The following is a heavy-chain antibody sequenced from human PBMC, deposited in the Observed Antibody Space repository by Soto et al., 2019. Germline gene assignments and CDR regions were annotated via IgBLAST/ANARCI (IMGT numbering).Heavy chain of an antibody. J-gene: IGHJ3*02. CDR2: INRDGSST. D-gene: IGHD3-22*01. CDR3: ARDSDYYDSSGYYYDAFDI. V-gene: IGHV3-74*01. CDR1: GFTFSSYW. Sequence: GGSLRLSCAASGFTFSSYWMHWVRQAPGKGLVWVSRINRDGSSTSYAGSVKGRFTISRDNAKNTLYLQMNSLRAEYTAVYYCARDSDYYDSSGYYYDAFDIWGQGTMVTVSS.